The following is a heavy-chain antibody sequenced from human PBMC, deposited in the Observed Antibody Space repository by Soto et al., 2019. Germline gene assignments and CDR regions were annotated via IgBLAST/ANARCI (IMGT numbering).Heavy chain of an antibody. CDR2: INAGNGNT. V-gene: IGHV1-3*01. CDR3: AGYRRTQYYFDY. D-gene: IGHD1-26*01. Sequence: QVQLVQSGAEVKKPGASVKVSCKASGYTFTSYAMHWVRQAPGQRLEWMGWINAGNGNTKYSQKFQGRVTITRDTSASTAYMELSSLRSEETAVYYCAGYRRTQYYFDYGGQGSLVTVSS. CDR1: GYTFTSYA. J-gene: IGHJ4*02.